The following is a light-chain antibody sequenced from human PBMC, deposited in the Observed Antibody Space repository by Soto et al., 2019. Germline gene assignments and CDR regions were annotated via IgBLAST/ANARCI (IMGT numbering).Light chain of an antibody. J-gene: IGKJ1*01. CDR3: QQYGSSPRT. CDR2: GAS. CDR1: QSVSSTY. V-gene: IGKV3-20*01. Sequence: EIVLTPSPGTLSLSPVERATPSCRASQSVSSTYLAWYQQKPGQAPRLLIYGASSRATGIPDRFSGSGSGTDFTLTISRLEPEDFAVYYCQQYGSSPRTFGQGTKVDIK.